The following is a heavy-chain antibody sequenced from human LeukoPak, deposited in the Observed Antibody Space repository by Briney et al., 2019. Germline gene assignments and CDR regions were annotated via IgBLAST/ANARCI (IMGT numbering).Heavy chain of an antibody. Sequence: PGGSLRLSCAASGFIFNNYAMSWVRQAPGKGLEWVSVISGSGGSTYYADSVKGRFTISRDNSKNTLYLQMNSLRVEDTAVYYCAKSVRPYSSGWYRSTAYYSGMDVWGQGTTVTVSS. J-gene: IGHJ6*02. CDR2: ISGSGGST. V-gene: IGHV3-23*01. CDR1: GFIFNNYA. D-gene: IGHD6-19*01. CDR3: AKSVRPYSSGWYRSTAYYSGMDV.